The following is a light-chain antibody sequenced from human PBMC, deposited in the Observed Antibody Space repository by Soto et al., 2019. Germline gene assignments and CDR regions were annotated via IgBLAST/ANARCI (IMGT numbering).Light chain of an antibody. CDR3: QQGYSTPWT. CDR1: QGISNF. Sequence: IQLTHSPSSLSASVWNRVTMTCRASQGISNFLAWYQQKPGKAPKLLIFAASSLQSGVPSRFSGSRSGPDFTLTISSLQPEDFATYYCQQGYSTPWTFGQGTKVDIK. V-gene: IGKV1-39*01. J-gene: IGKJ1*01. CDR2: AAS.